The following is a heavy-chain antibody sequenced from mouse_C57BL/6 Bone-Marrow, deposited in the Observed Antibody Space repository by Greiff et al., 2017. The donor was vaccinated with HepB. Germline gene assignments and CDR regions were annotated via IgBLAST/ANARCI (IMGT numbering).Heavy chain of an antibody. V-gene: IGHV5-12*01. CDR2: ISNGGGST. J-gene: IGHJ4*01. CDR1: GFTFSDYY. D-gene: IGHD2-5*01. Sequence: EVKLMESGGGLVQPGGSLKLSCAASGFTFSDYYMYWVRQTPEKRLEWVAYISNGGGSTYYPDTVKGRFTISRDNATNTGYQQTSRLKSEDTAMYYWARQAGPYDSNDWNDAMDYWGQGTSVTVSA. CDR3: ARQAGPYDSNDWNDAMDY.